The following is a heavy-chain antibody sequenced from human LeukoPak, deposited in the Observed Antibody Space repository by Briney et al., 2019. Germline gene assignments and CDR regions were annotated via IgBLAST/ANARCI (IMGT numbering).Heavy chain of an antibody. CDR3: ARTAAGRESSYFDY. J-gene: IGHJ4*02. V-gene: IGHV1-2*02. Sequence: ASVKVSCKASGYTFTGYYMHWVRQAPGQGLEWMGWINPNSGGANYAQKFQGRVTMTRDTSISTAYMELSRLRSDDTAVYYCARTAAGRESSYFDYWGQGTLVTVSS. CDR1: GYTFTGYY. CDR2: INPNSGGA. D-gene: IGHD6-13*01.